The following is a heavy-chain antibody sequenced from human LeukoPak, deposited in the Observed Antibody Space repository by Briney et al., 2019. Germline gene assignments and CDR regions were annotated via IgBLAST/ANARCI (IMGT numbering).Heavy chain of an antibody. CDR2: ISAYNGNT. CDR3: ARDGDCSSTSCYGPDYYYYGMDV. D-gene: IGHD2-2*01. CDR1: GYTFTSYG. V-gene: IGHV1-18*01. Sequence: GASVKVSCKASGYTFTSYGISWVRQAPGQGLEWMGWISAYNGNTNYAQKLQGRVTMTTDTSTSTAYMELRSLRSDDTAVYYCARDGDCSSTSCYGPDYYYYGMDVWGQGTTVTVSS. J-gene: IGHJ6*02.